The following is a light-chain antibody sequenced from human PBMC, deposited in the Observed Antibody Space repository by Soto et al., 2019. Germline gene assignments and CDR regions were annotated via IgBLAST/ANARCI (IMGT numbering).Light chain of an antibody. J-gene: IGKJ2*01. CDR3: QQYQSYSYT. Sequence: DIKMTQSPSTLPASVGDRVTITCRASQSISSWLAWYQQKPGKAPKHLIHKASTLESVVPSRFSGSGSGTEFTLTISSLQSEDFATYYCQQYQSYSYTFGQGTKLDIK. V-gene: IGKV1-5*03. CDR1: QSISSW. CDR2: KAS.